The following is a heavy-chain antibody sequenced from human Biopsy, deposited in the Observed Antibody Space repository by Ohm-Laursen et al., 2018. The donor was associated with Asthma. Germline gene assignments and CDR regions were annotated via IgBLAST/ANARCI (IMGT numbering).Heavy chain of an antibody. D-gene: IGHD4-23*01. CDR3: ARGVVYGGDSYAEYFQH. CDR2: VFYGGAT. J-gene: IGHJ1*01. CDR1: GDSISSYH. Sequence: SETLSLTCTVSGDSISSYHWSWIRPPPGKGLEWIGYVFYGGATNYNPSLKSRVTISVDTSKNQFFLRLSSVTAADTAVYYCARGVVYGGDSYAEYFQHWGQGTLVTVSS. V-gene: IGHV4-59*01.